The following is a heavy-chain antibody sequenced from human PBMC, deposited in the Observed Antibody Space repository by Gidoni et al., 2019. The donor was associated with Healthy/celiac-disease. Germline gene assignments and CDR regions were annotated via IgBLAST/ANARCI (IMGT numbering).Heavy chain of an antibody. CDR3: AASQQQLVPNWFDP. V-gene: IGHV1-58*01. Sequence: QMQLVQSGPEVKKPGTSVKVSCKAAGLTFTSSAVQWVRQARGQRLEWMGWIVVGSGNTNYAQKFQARVTITRDMSTSTAYMELSSLRSEDTAVYYCAASQQQLVPNWFDPWGQGTLVTVSS. CDR2: IVVGSGNT. CDR1: GLTFTSSA. J-gene: IGHJ5*02. D-gene: IGHD6-13*01.